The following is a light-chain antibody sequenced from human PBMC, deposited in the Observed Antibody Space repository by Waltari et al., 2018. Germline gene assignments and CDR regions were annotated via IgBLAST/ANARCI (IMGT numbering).Light chain of an antibody. V-gene: IGKV3-15*01. Sequence: EIVMTQSPATLSVSPGERATLSCRASQSVTSNLAWYQQKPGQAPRLHIYDASTRATGIPARFSGSGSGTEFTLTIRSLQSEDFAVYYCHQYNNWPPWTFGQGTTVEIK. CDR2: DAS. CDR3: HQYNNWPPWT. CDR1: QSVTSN. J-gene: IGKJ1*01.